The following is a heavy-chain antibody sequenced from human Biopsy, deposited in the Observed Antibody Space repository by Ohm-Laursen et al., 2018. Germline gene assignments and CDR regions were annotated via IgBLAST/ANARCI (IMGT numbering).Heavy chain of an antibody. J-gene: IGHJ4*02. Sequence: SLRLSCAASGFTFSSYWMSWVRQAPGKGLEWLSYISSSGGTTDYADSVKGRFTISRDNAKNTLYLQMNSLRAEDTAIYFCARDFVSGREDIWGPGARVTVSS. V-gene: IGHV3-11*01. CDR3: ARDFVSGREDI. D-gene: IGHD2-15*01. CDR1: GFTFSSYW. CDR2: ISSSGGTT.